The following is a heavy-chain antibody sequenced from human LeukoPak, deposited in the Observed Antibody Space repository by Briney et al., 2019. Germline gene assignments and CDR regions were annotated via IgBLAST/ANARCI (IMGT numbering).Heavy chain of an antibody. D-gene: IGHD3-22*01. CDR3: ARDYYYDSSGYYFDGYYGMDV. Sequence: SVKVSCKASGYTFTSYYMHWVRQAPGQGLEWMGGIIPIFGTANYAQKFQGRATITADESTSTAYMELSSLRSEDTAVYYCARDYYYDSSGYYFDGYYGMDVWGQGTTVTVSS. J-gene: IGHJ6*02. V-gene: IGHV1-69*13. CDR2: IIPIFGTA. CDR1: GYTFTSYY.